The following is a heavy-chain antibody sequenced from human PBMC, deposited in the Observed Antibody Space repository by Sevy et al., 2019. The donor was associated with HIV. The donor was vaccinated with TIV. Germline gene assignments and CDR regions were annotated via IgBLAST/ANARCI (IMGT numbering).Heavy chain of an antibody. CDR1: GFTFSKYS. Sequence: GGSLRLSCAASGFTFSKYSMSWFRKPPGKGLEWVSTLSFGCGEINYADSVKGRFTISRDNSKSSVYLQMNNLRPEDTAVYYCAREGCTKPHDYWGQGTLVTVSS. J-gene: IGHJ4*02. V-gene: IGHV3-23*01. CDR3: AREGCTKPHDY. D-gene: IGHD2-8*01. CDR2: LSFGCGEI.